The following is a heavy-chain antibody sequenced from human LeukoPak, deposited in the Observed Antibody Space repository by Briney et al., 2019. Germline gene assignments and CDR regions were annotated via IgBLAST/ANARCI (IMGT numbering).Heavy chain of an antibody. CDR2: IYYSGST. D-gene: IGHD1-26*01. V-gene: IGHV4-59*01. CDR3: ARGIGGATTALCYYYYMDV. CDR1: GGSISSYY. J-gene: IGHJ6*03. Sequence: PSETLSLTCTVSGGSISSYYWSWIRQPPGKGLEWIGYIYYSGSTNYNPSLKSRVTISVDTSKNQFSLKLSSVTAADTAVYYCARGIGGATTALCYYYYMDVWGKGTTVTVSS.